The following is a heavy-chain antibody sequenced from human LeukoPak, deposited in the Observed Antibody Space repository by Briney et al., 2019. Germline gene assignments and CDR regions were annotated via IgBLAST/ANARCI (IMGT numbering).Heavy chain of an antibody. V-gene: IGHV4-39*01. D-gene: IGHD5-12*01. CDR2: IYYSGST. CDR3: ARMYSGYEDY. CDR1: GGSISNTNYY. J-gene: IGHJ4*02. Sequence: SETLSLTCTVSGGSISNTNYYWGWIRQPPWKGLEWIGTIYYSGSTYYNPSLKSRVTVSVDTSKNQFPLKLSSVTAADTTVYYCARMYSGYEDYWGQGTLVTVSS.